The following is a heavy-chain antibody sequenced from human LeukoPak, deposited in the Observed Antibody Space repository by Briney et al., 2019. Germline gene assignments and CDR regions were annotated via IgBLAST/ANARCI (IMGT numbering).Heavy chain of an antibody. CDR2: MKPNSDNT. V-gene: IGHV1-8*01. J-gene: IGHJ4*02. D-gene: IGHD3-22*01. CDR1: GYTFTSYE. CDR3: ARGLRYYDTSGPDY. Sequence: ASVKVSCKASGYTFTSYEINWVRQATGQGPEWMGWMKPNSDNTGYAQKFQGRVTMTRNTSISTAYMELNSLRSEDTAVYYCARGLRYYDTSGPDYWGQGTLVTVSS.